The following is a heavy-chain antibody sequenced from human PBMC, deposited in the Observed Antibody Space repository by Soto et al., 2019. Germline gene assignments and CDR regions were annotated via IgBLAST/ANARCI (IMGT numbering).Heavy chain of an antibody. J-gene: IGHJ5*02. CDR2: IYYSGST. Sequence: QVQLQESGPGLVKPSQTLSLTCTVSGGSISSGGYYWSWIRQHPGKGLEWIGYIYYSGSTYYNPSLKSRVTISVDTSKNQFSLKQSSVTAADTAVYYCARGSGYYDILTGYVYNWFDPWGQGTPVTVSS. CDR1: GGSISSGGYY. V-gene: IGHV4-31*03. D-gene: IGHD3-9*01. CDR3: ARGSGYYDILTGYVYNWFDP.